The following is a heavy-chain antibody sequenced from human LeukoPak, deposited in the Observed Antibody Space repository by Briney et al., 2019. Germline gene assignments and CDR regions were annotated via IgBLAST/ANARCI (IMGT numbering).Heavy chain of an antibody. D-gene: IGHD2-15*01. Sequence: GGTLRLSCAASGFTFSSYGMSWVRQAPGKGLEWVSVISGSGDNAHYADSVKGRFTISRDNSKNTLYLQMSSLRAEDTAVYYCARGRRYCSGGNCYSKANYYYYYMDVWGKGTTVTISS. CDR1: GFTFSSYG. CDR2: ISGSGDNA. J-gene: IGHJ6*03. V-gene: IGHV3-23*01. CDR3: ARGRRYCSGGNCYSKANYYYYYMDV.